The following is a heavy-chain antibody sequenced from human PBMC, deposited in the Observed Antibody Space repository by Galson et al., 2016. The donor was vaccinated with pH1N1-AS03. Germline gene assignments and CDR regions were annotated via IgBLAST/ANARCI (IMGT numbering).Heavy chain of an antibody. D-gene: IGHD3-22*01. Sequence: SLRLSCAASGFTINKYGMHWVRQAPGKGLEWVAIIWNDGGTTHYADSVKGRFTISRDNSKNTLYLQMNSLRGEDTAVYYCVRDDDSSGYYPDSWGRGTLVTVSS. J-gene: IGHJ4*02. CDR3: VRDDDSSGYYPDS. CDR1: GFTINKYG. CDR2: IWNDGGTT. V-gene: IGHV3-33*01.